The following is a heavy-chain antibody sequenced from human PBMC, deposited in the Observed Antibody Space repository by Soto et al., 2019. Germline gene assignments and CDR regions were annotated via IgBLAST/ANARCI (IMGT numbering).Heavy chain of an antibody. CDR2: IGGNGATT. Sequence: EVQLAESGGTLVQPGGSLRLSCAGSGFSFSRYSIHWVRQAPGKRPEYVAVIGGNGATTYYVDSVKGRFTISRDNSKNTAFLQMGSLRDEDMAVYFCAREAGTPGLWYFDLWGRGTLVTVSS. CDR3: AREAGTPGLWYFDL. J-gene: IGHJ2*01. CDR1: GFSFSRYS. D-gene: IGHD1-1*01. V-gene: IGHV3-64*07.